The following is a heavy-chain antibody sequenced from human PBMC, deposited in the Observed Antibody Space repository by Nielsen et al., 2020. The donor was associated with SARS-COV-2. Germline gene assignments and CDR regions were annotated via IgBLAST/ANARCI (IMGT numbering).Heavy chain of an antibody. CDR3: ARGHSSPSWYYYMDV. J-gene: IGHJ6*03. Sequence: GSLRLSCPVSGGSISSYYWSWIRQPPGKGLEWIGYIYYSGSTNYNPSLKSRVTISVDTSKNQFSLKLSSVTAADTAVYYCARGHSSPSWYYYMDVWGKRTTVTVSS. V-gene: IGHV4-59*01. D-gene: IGHD6-13*01. CDR2: IYYSGST. CDR1: GGSISSYY.